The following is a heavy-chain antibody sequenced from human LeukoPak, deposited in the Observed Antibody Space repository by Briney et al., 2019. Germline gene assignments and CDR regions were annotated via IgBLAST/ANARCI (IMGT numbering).Heavy chain of an antibody. CDR2: IWYDGSNK. J-gene: IGHJ4*02. CDR3: ARDGYCSGGSCYSWVGSATD. V-gene: IGHV3-33*01. D-gene: IGHD2-15*01. CDR1: GFTFSSYG. Sequence: PGRSLRLSCAASGFTFSSYGMHWVRQAPGKGLEWVADIWYDGSNKYYADSVKGRFTISRDNSKNTLYLQMNSLRAEDTAVYYCARDGYCSGGSCYSWVGSATDWGQGTLVTVSS.